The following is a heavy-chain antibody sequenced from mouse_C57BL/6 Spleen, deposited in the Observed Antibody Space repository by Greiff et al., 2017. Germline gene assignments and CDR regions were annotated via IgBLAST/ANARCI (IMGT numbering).Heavy chain of an antibody. CDR2: INPSTGGT. CDR3: ARSHYDYALFAY. D-gene: IGHD2-4*01. Sequence: EVQLQQSGPELVKPGASVKISCKASGYSFTGYYMNWVKQSPEKSLEWIGEINPSTGGTTYNQKFKAKATLTVDKSSSTAYMQLKSLTSEDSAVYYCARSHYDYALFAYWGQGTLVTVSA. V-gene: IGHV1-42*01. CDR1: GYSFTGYY. J-gene: IGHJ3*01.